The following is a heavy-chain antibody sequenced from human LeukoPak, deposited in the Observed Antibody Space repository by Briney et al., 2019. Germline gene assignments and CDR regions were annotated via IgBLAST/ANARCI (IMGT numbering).Heavy chain of an antibody. V-gene: IGHV3-9*01. D-gene: IGHD6-19*01. CDR2: ISWNSGSI. CDR3: AKDLTDGDRSSGQSRPFGY. CDR1: GFTFDDYA. Sequence: GRSLRLSCAASGFTFDDYAMHWVRQAPGKGLEWVSGISWNSGSIGYADSVKGRFTISRDNAKNSLYLQMNSLRAEDTALYYCAKDLTDGDRSSGQSRPFGYWGQGTLVTVSS. J-gene: IGHJ4*02.